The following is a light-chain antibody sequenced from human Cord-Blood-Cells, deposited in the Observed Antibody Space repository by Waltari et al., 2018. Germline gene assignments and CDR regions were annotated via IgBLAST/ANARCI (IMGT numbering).Light chain of an antibody. CDR3: AAWDDSLNGYV. CDR2: SNN. J-gene: IGLJ1*01. Sequence: QSVLTQPPSASGPPGQRVTIPCSGSSSNIGRNTVNWYQQLPGTAPKLLIYSNNQRPSGVPDRFSGSKSGTSASLAISGLQSEDEADYYCAAWDDSLNGYVFGTGTKVTVL. CDR1: SSNIGRNT. V-gene: IGLV1-44*01.